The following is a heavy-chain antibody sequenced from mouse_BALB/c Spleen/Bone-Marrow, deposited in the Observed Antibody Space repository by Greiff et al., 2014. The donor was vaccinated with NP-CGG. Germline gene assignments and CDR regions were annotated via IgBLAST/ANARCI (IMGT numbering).Heavy chain of an antibody. CDR2: IDPYYGTT. CDR1: GHSFTGYN. Sequence: EVKLMESGPELEKPSASVKISCKASGHSFTGYNMNWVKQSHGKSLEWIGNIDPYYGTTTFNQKFKDKATLTVDKSSSTAYMQLKSLTSEDSAVYYCTRSRAYFRDWFAYWGQGTLVTVSA. CDR3: TRSRAYFRDWFAY. J-gene: IGHJ3*01. D-gene: IGHD2-14*01. V-gene: IGHV1-39*01.